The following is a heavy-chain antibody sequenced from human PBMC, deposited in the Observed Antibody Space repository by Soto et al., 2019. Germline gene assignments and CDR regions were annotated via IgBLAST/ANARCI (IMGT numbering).Heavy chain of an antibody. J-gene: IGHJ2*01. CDR2: IVVGSGHT. D-gene: IGHD4-17*01. CDR1: GFPFSSSV. Sequence: QMQLVQSGPEVKKPGTSVKVSCKASGFPFSSSVVQWVRKGRGQRLEWIGWIVVGSGHTKYAQKFQERVSITRDMSTSTAYMELTSLRSEVTAMYYCATPDYGDYWYFDLWGRGTLVTVSS. CDR3: ATPDYGDYWYFDL. V-gene: IGHV1-58*01.